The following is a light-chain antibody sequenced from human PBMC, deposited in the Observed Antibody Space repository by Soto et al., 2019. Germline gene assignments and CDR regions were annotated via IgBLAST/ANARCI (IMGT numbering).Light chain of an antibody. CDR2: DAS. CDR1: QSVSSSY. Sequence: EIVLTQSPGTLSLSPGERATLSCRASQSVSSSYLAWYQQKPGQAPRLLIYDASSRATGIPDRFSGGGSGTDFTLTISRLEPEDFAVYYCQQYGSSPWTFGQGTKVDI. CDR3: QQYGSSPWT. V-gene: IGKV3-20*01. J-gene: IGKJ1*01.